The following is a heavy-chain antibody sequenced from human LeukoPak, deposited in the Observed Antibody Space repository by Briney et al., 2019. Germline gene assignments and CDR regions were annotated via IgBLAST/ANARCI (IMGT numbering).Heavy chain of an antibody. J-gene: IGHJ4*02. V-gene: IGHV4-4*07. D-gene: IGHD6-19*01. Sequence: SETLSLTCTVSGGSISSYYWSWIRQPAGKGLEWIGRIYTSGSTNYNPSLKNRVTMSVDTSKNQFSLKLSSVTAADTAVYYCVSSGWEYYFDYWGQGTLVTVSS. CDR3: VSSGWEYYFDY. CDR1: GGSISSYY. CDR2: IYTSGST.